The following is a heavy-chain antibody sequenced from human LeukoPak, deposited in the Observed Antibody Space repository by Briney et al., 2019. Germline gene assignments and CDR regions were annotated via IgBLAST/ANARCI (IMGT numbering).Heavy chain of an antibody. D-gene: IGHD1-26*01. CDR2: IYYSGST. CDR1: GGSISSYY. Sequence: PSETLSLTCTVSGGSISSYYWSWIRQPPGKGLEWIGYIYYSGSTNYNPSLKSRVTISVDTSKNQFSLKLSSVTAADTAVYYCARDRGGGSYFYFDCWGQGTLVTVSS. CDR3: ARDRGGGSYFYFDC. J-gene: IGHJ4*02. V-gene: IGHV4-59*01.